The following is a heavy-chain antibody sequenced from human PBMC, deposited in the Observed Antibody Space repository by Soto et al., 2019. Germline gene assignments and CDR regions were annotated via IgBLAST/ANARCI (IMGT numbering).Heavy chain of an antibody. CDR1: GGAFTNYA. V-gene: IGHV1-69*06. CDR2: LIPLHNTS. J-gene: IGHJ6*02. CDR3: ASWSNWNPLYYDGLDV. Sequence: QVQLLQSGAEVTKPGSSVKVSCKVSGGAFTNYALNWVRHGPGQGLEWLRGLIPLHNTSNYSLKFLGRVTVTADISSTTVYLELNSLTSDDTATYYCASWSNWNPLYYDGLDVWGQGTTVTVSS. D-gene: IGHD1-20*01.